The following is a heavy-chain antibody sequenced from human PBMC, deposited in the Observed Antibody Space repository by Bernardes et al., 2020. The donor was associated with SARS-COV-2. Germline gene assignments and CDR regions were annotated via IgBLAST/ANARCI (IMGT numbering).Heavy chain of an antibody. D-gene: IGHD2-2*01. J-gene: IGHJ4*02. CDR2: INHSGST. Sequence: ETLSPTCAVEGGSFSGYYWSWIRQPPGKGLEWIGEINHSGSTNYNPSLKSRVTIYVDTSKNKFSLNLRSVTAADTGVYFCARRGYSSTTAPFDYWGQGTLVTVSS. CDR3: ARRGYSSTTAPFDY. CDR1: GGSFSGYY. V-gene: IGHV4-34*01.